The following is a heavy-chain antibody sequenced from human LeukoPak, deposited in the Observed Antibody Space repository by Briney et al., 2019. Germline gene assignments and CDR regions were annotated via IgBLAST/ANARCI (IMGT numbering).Heavy chain of an antibody. V-gene: IGHV1-2*02. CDR3: ARAGFYSGWYVVDF. D-gene: IGHD6-19*01. CDR1: GYTFTGYY. CDR2: INPNSGGT. J-gene: IGHJ4*01. Sequence: ASVKVSCKASGYTFTGYYMHWVRQAPGQGLEWMGWINPNSGGTDYAQKFQGRVTMTTDTSTSTAYMELRSLRSDDTALYFCARAGFYSGWYVVDFWGHGTLVTVSS.